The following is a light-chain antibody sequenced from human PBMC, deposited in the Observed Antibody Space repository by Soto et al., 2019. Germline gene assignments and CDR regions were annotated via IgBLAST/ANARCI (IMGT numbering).Light chain of an antibody. Sequence: DIVMTQSPDSLAVSLGERATINCKSSQSVLYSGNNKNYLAWYQQKPGHPPKLLIYWASTRESGVPDRFSGSGSGTDFTVTLSSLQADDVAVYYCQQYNTPGCTFGQGTKLVIK. J-gene: IGKJ2*02. CDR2: WAS. CDR1: QSVLYSGNNKNY. CDR3: QQYNTPGCT. V-gene: IGKV4-1*01.